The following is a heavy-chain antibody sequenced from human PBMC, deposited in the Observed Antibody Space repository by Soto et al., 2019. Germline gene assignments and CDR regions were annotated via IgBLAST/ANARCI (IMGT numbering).Heavy chain of an antibody. D-gene: IGHD1-1*01. CDR2: IIPRFGTT. Sequence: QVQLVQSGAEVKKPGSSVRVSCKASGDTFSRYTVNWVRQAPRQGLECRGGIIPRFGTTNYAPTLQGRVTITADESTNTVYMELSSLRSEDTALYFCARGRGLYNSGRSQLDYWGQGTLLTVSS. J-gene: IGHJ4*02. V-gene: IGHV1-69*01. CDR3: ARGRGLYNSGRSQLDY. CDR1: GDTFSRYT.